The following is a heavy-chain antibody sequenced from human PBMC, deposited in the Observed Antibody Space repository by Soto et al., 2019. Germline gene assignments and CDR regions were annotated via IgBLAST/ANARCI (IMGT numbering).Heavy chain of an antibody. V-gene: IGHV1-8*01. CDR1: GYTFTSYD. CDR2: MNPNSGNT. D-gene: IGHD3-10*01. Sequence: GASVKVSCKASGYTFTSYDINWVRQATGQGLEWMGWMNPNSGNTGYAQKFQGRVTMTRNTSISAAYMELSSLRSEDTAVYYCARVPSSSNYYYYYYMDVWGKGTTVTVSS. J-gene: IGHJ6*03. CDR3: ARVPSSSNYYYYYYMDV.